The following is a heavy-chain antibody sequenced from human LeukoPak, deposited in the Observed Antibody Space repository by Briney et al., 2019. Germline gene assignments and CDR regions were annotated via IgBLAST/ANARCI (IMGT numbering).Heavy chain of an antibody. CDR3: ARMIMGAVDY. CDR2: IKQDGTEK. CDR1: GFTFSSYW. V-gene: IGHV3-7*01. Sequence: GGSLRLSCAASGFTFSSYWMGWVRQPPGKGLEWVANIKQDGTEKYYVDSVKGRFTIARDNAKNSLYLQMNSLRAEDTAVFYCARMIMGAVDYWGQGTLVPVSS. J-gene: IGHJ4*02. D-gene: IGHD1-26*01.